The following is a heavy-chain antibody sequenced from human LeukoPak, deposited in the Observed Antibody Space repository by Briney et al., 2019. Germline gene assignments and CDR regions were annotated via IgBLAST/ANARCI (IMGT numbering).Heavy chain of an antibody. CDR3: AREGHGDRDYFDY. CDR1: GFTFSSYS. Sequence: GGSLRLSRAASGFTFSSYSIHWVRQAPGKGLEWVAVISYDGSNKYYADSVKGRFTISRDNSKNTLYLQMNSLRAEDTAVYYCAREGHGDRDYFDYWGQGTLVTVSS. V-gene: IGHV3-30*03. J-gene: IGHJ4*02. CDR2: ISYDGSNK. D-gene: IGHD4-17*01.